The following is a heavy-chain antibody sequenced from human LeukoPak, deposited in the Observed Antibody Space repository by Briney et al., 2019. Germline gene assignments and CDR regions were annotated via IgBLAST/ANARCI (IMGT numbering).Heavy chain of an antibody. CDR2: IYHSGST. D-gene: IGHD3-16*02. J-gene: IGHJ6*03. V-gene: IGHV4-38-2*02. CDR1: GYSISSGYY. CDR3: ARALGDVFYYYMDV. Sequence: SETLSLTCTVSGYSISSGYYWGWIRQPPGKGLEWIGSIYHSGSTYYNPSLKSRVTISVDTSKNQFSLKLSSVTAADTAVYYCARALGDVFYYYMDVWGKGTTVTVSS.